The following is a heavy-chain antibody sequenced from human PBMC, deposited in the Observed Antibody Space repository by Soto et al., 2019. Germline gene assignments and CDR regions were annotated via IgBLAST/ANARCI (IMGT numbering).Heavy chain of an antibody. D-gene: IGHD2-8*01. J-gene: IGHJ4*02. Sequence: EASVKVSCKASGGTFSSYAISWVRQAPGQGLEWMGGIIPIFGTANYAQKSQGRVTITADESTSTAYMELSSLRSEDTAVYYCARDFGYCTNGVCRPPKYYFDYWGQGTLVTVSS. V-gene: IGHV1-69*13. CDR3: ARDFGYCTNGVCRPPKYYFDY. CDR2: IIPIFGTA. CDR1: GGTFSSYA.